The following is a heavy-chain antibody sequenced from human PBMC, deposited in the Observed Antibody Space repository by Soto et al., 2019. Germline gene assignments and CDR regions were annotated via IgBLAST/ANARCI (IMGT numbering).Heavy chain of an antibody. J-gene: IGHJ4*02. CDR2: IHTNNGNT. V-gene: IGHV1-18*01. Sequence: QVQLVQSGAEAKKPGASVKVSCKASGYTFTNYGINWVRQAPGQGLEWVGWIHTNNGNTNYARRLQGRVTMTTDTSTSTAYMELRSLRSDDTAVYYSARGVDDIWGTYRTAPGYWGQGTLVTVSS. D-gene: IGHD3-16*02. CDR1: GYTFTNYG. CDR3: ARGVDDIWGTYRTAPGY.